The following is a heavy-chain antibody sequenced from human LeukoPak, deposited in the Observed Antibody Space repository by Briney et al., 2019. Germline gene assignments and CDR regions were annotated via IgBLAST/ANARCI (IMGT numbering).Heavy chain of an antibody. Sequence: ASVKVSCKASGYTFTSYGISWVRQAPGQGLEWMGWISAYNGNTNYAQKLQGRVTMTTDTSTSTAYMELRSLRSDDTAVYYCAGDLGGYSYGYNYGMDVWGQGTTVTVSS. V-gene: IGHV1-18*01. D-gene: IGHD5-18*01. CDR1: GYTFTSYG. CDR3: AGDLGGYSYGYNYGMDV. J-gene: IGHJ6*02. CDR2: ISAYNGNT.